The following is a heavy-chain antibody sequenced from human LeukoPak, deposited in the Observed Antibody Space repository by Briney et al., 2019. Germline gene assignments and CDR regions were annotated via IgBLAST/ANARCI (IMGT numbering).Heavy chain of an antibody. Sequence: SETLSLTCTVSGGSISSSSYCWGWIRQPPGKGLEWIGSSYYSGSTYYSPSLRSRVTISVDTSKNQFSLKLSSVTAADTAVYYCARHAVERVGAHFDYWGQGTLVTVSS. CDR2: SYYSGST. J-gene: IGHJ4*02. D-gene: IGHD1-26*01. V-gene: IGHV4-39*01. CDR3: ARHAVERVGAHFDY. CDR1: GGSISSSSYC.